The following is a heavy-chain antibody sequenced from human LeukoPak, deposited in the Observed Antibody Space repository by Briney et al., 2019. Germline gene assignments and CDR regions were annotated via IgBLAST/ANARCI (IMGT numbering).Heavy chain of an antibody. CDR3: AKSAYCSSTSCYYHYYYGMDV. D-gene: IGHD2-2*01. CDR2: ISYDGSNK. J-gene: IGHJ6*02. Sequence: GRSLRLSCAASGFTFSSYGMHWVRQAPGKGLEWVAVISYDGSNKYYADSVKGRFTISRDNSKNTLYLQMNSLRAEGTAVYYCAKSAYCSSTSCYYHYYYGMDVWGQGTTVTVSS. V-gene: IGHV3-30*18. CDR1: GFTFSSYG.